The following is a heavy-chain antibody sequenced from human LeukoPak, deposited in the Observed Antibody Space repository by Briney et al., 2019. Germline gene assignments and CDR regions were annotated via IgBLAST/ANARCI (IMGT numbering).Heavy chain of an antibody. V-gene: IGHV3-23*01. CDR2: ITSSRADT. CDR3: AKDEHGDYRHSSFDD. J-gene: IGHJ4*02. CDR1: GFTFSSYA. D-gene: IGHD4-17*01. Sequence: GGSVRLFCVASGFTFSSYAMSGAREAPGKGLECLSYITSSRADTYYAHSVKGRFTISRDNSKNTMYLEMNSMRGEDTAVYYCAKDEHGDYRHSSFDDWGRGTLLTVSS.